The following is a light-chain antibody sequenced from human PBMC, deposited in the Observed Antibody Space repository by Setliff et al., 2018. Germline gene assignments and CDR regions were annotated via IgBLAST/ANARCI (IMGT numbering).Light chain of an antibody. CDR2: DNN. V-gene: IGLV1-51*01. CDR1: SSNIGNNY. CDR3: GTWDSSVSYVV. J-gene: IGLJ2*01. Sequence: QSVLTQPPSVSAAPGQKVTISCSGSSSNIGNNYVSWYQQLPGTAPKLLIYDNNKRPSGIPDRFSGSKSGTSATLGITGLQTGDEADYYCGTWDSSVSYVVFGGGTKGTV.